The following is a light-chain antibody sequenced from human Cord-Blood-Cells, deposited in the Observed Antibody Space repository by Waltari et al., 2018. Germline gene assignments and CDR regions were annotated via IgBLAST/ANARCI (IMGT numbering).Light chain of an antibody. CDR2: KAS. CDR1: QSISSW. V-gene: IGKV1-5*03. J-gene: IGKJ1*01. Sequence: DIQMTQSPSTLSASVGDRVTITCRASQSISSWLDWYQQKPGKAPKLLIYKASSLESVVPSRFSGSGSGTEFTLTISSLQPDDFATYYCQQYNSYSRTFGQGTKVEIK. CDR3: QQYNSYSRT.